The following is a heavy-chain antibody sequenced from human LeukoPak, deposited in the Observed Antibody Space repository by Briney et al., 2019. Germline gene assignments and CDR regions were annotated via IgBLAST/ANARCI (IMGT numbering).Heavy chain of an antibody. J-gene: IGHJ1*01. Sequence: GGSLRLSCAASGFTFSSYAMHWVRQAPGKGLEWVAVISYDGSNKYYADSVKGRFTISRDNSKNTQYLQMNSLRAEDTAVYYCARDGEPYCSSTSCYLKAYFQHWGQGTLVTVSS. V-gene: IGHV3-30-3*01. CDR1: GFTFSSYA. CDR2: ISYDGSNK. CDR3: ARDGEPYCSSTSCYLKAYFQH. D-gene: IGHD2-2*01.